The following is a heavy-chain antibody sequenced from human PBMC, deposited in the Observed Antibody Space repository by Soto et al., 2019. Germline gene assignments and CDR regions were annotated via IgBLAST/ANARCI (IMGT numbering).Heavy chain of an antibody. V-gene: IGHV3-48*01. Sequence: PGGSLRLSCAASGFTFSSYSMNWVRQAPGKGLEWVSYISSSSSTIYYADSVKGRFTISRDNAKNSLYLQMNSLRAEDTAVYYCARDPRDYYYYYMDVWGKGTTVTAP. CDR3: ARDPRDYYYYYMDV. J-gene: IGHJ6*03. CDR2: ISSSSSTI. D-gene: IGHD6-6*01. CDR1: GFTFSSYS.